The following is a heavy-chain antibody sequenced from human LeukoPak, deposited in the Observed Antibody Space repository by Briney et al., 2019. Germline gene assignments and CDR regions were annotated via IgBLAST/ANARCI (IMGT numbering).Heavy chain of an antibody. Sequence: GASVKVSFKVSGYTLTELSMHWVRQAPGKGLEWMGGFDPEDGETIYAQKFQGRVTMTEDTSTDTAYMELSSLRSEDTAVYYCATKSTFWSGLNYYYGMDVWGQGTTVTVSS. D-gene: IGHD3-3*01. CDR2: FDPEDGET. V-gene: IGHV1-24*01. J-gene: IGHJ6*02. CDR1: GYTLTELS. CDR3: ATKSTFWSGLNYYYGMDV.